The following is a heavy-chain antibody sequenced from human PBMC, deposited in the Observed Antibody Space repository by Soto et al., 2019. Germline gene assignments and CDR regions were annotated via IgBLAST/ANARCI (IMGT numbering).Heavy chain of an antibody. CDR2: IYATGTT. Sequence: SETLSLTCTVSGASISGFYWSWIRKSAGKGLEWIGRIYATGTTDYNPSLKSRVMMSVDTSKKQFSLKLRSVIAADTAVYYCVRDGTKTLRDWLDPWGQGISVTVSS. D-gene: IGHD1-1*01. V-gene: IGHV4-4*07. CDR1: GASISGFY. J-gene: IGHJ5*02. CDR3: VRDGTKTLRDWLDP.